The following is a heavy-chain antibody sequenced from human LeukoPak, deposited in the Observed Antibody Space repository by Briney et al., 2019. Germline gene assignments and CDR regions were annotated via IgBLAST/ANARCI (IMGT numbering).Heavy chain of an antibody. D-gene: IGHD2/OR15-2a*01. J-gene: IGHJ4*02. CDR1: GFTFSSFA. Sequence: GTSLRLSCAASGFTFSSFAMSWVRQSPAKGLEWVSSIGSGSSTYYADSVKGRFTISRDNSMNTVYLQMNSLRAEDTALYYCAKRGEYSTMAAFDYWGQGTLAAVSS. CDR2: IGSGSST. CDR3: AKRGEYSTMAAFDY. V-gene: IGHV3-23*01.